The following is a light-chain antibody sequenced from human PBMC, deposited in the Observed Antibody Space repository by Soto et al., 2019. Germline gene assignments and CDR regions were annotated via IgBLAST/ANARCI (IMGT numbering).Light chain of an antibody. V-gene: IGLV8-61*01. CDR1: SGSVSTTYH. CDR3: ALYMGSGIWV. CDR2: NTD. Sequence: QTVVTQEPSFSVAPGRTVTFTCGSSSGSVSTTYHPSWYQQTPGQAPRTLIYNTDIRSSGVPDRFSGSILGNTAALTITGAQADDESHYYCALYMGSGIWVFGGGTKVTVL. J-gene: IGLJ3*02.